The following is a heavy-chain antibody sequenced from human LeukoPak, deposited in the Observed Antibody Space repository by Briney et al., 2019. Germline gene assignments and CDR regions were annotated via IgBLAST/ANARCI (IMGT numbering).Heavy chain of an antibody. CDR3: ARLGGSSPAEPPFAH. CDR1: GDSVSSSSAA. Sequence: SQTLSLTCAISGDSVSSSSAAWNWIRQSPSRGLEWLGRTYYRSKWYNDYAVSVKSRITINPDTSKNQFSLQLNSVTPEDTAVYSWARLGGSSPAEPPFAHGGRETLVAVPS. V-gene: IGHV6-1*01. CDR2: TYYRSKWYN. J-gene: IGHJ4*02. D-gene: IGHD3-16*01.